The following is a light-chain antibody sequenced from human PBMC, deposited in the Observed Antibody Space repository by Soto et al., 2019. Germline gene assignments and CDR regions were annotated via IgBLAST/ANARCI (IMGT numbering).Light chain of an antibody. Sequence: QSALTQPPSASGSPGQSVTISCTGTSSDVGAYNYVSWYQHHPGKAPKLIIYEVTKRPSGIPDRFSGSKSGNSASLTVSGLQAEDEGDYYCCSYAGRSTWDVVFGGGTKLTVL. CDR2: EVT. V-gene: IGLV2-8*01. J-gene: IGLJ2*01. CDR3: CSYAGRSTWDVV. CDR1: SSDVGAYNY.